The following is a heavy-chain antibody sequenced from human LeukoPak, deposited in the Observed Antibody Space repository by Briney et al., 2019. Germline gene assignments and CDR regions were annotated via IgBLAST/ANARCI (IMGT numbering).Heavy chain of an antibody. CDR3: AREHYCSGGSCYDTSFDY. Sequence: GGSLRLSCAASGFTFSSYAMHWVRQAPGKGLEWVAVISYHGSNKYYADSVKGRFTISRDNSKNTLYLQMNSLRAEDTAVYYCAREHYCSGGSCYDTSFDYWGQGTLVTVSS. J-gene: IGHJ4*02. CDR2: ISYHGSNK. D-gene: IGHD2-15*01. CDR1: GFTFSSYA. V-gene: IGHV3-30-3*01.